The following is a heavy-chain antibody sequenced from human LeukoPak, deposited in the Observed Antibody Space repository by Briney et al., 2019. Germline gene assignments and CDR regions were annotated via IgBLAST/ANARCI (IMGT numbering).Heavy chain of an antibody. CDR2: IYYSGST. CDR3: ARADWNDSVDY. J-gene: IGHJ4*02. V-gene: IGHV4-30-4*01. Sequence: SETLSLTCTVSGGSISSGDYYWSWIRQPPGKGLEWIGYIYYSGSTYYNPPLKSRVTISVDTSKNQFSLKLSSVTAADTAVYYCARADWNDSVDYWGQGTLVTVSS. D-gene: IGHD1-1*01. CDR1: GGSISSGDYY.